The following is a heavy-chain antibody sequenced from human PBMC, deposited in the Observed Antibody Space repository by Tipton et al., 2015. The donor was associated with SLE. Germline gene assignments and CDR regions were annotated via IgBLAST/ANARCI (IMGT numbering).Heavy chain of an antibody. Sequence: TLSLTCTVSGGSISSYYWSWIRQPPGKGLEWIGYIYYSGSTNYNPSLKSRVTISVDTSKNQFSLKLSSVTAADTAVYYCARTVVVPAVIDYWGQGTLVTVSS. D-gene: IGHD2-2*01. V-gene: IGHV4-59*12. J-gene: IGHJ4*02. CDR2: IYYSGST. CDR1: GGSISSYY. CDR3: ARTVVVPAVIDY.